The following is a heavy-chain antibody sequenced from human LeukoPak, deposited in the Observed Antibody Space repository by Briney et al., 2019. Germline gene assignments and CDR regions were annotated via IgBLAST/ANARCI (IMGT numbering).Heavy chain of an antibody. Sequence: PSQTLSLTCTVSGGSISSGGYYWSWIRQHPGKGLEWIGYIYYSGSTYYNPPLKSRVTISVDTSKNQFSLKLSSVTAADTAVYYCARGSFSPPYYFDYWGQGTLVTVSS. J-gene: IGHJ4*02. CDR1: GGSISSGGYY. CDR3: ARGSFSPPYYFDY. CDR2: IYYSGST. V-gene: IGHV4-31*03.